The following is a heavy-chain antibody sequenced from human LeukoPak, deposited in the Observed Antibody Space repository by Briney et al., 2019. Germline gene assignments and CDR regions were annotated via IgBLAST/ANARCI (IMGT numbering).Heavy chain of an antibody. Sequence: GGSLRLSCAASGFTFDDYAMHWVRQAPGKGLEWVSLISWDGGSTYYADSVKGRFTISRDNAKNSLYLQMNSLRAEDTAVYYCARAYYYDSSGSDAFDIWGKGTTVTVSS. J-gene: IGHJ3*02. CDR3: ARAYYYDSSGSDAFDI. CDR1: GFTFDDYA. V-gene: IGHV3-43D*03. CDR2: ISWDGGST. D-gene: IGHD3-22*01.